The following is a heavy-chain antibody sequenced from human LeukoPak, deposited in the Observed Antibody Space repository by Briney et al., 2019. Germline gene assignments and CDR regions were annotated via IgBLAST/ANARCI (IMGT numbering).Heavy chain of an antibody. V-gene: IGHV4-59*08. D-gene: IGHD3-22*01. J-gene: IGHJ5*02. CDR3: ARLHYDSSGYPNWFDP. CDR2: IYYSGTT. Sequence: SETLSLTCTVSGGSISSYYWSWIRQPPGQGLEWIAYIYYSGTTNYNPSLKSRATISVDTSKNQFSLKLSSVTAADAAVYFCARLHYDSSGYPNWFDPWGQGTLVSVSS. CDR1: GGSISSYY.